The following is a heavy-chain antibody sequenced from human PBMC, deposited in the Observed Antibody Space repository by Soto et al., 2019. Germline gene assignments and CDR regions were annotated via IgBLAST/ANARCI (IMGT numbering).Heavy chain of an antibody. Sequence: SETLSLTCAVYGGSFSGYYWSWIRQPPGKGLEWIGEINHSGSTNYNPSLKSRVTISVDTSKNQFSLKLSSVTAADTAVYYCARRTTVIQFDYWGQRTLVTVSS. D-gene: IGHD4-4*01. V-gene: IGHV4-34*01. CDR2: INHSGST. J-gene: IGHJ4*02. CDR3: ARRTTVIQFDY. CDR1: GGSFSGYY.